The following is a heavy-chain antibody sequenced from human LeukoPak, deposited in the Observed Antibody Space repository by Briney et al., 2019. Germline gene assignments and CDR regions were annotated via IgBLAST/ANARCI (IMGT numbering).Heavy chain of an antibody. CDR2: ISAYNGNT. CDR3: ARRQQLVRDYYYYYYMDV. Sequence: ASVKVSCKASGYTFTSYGISWVRQAPGQGLEWMGWISAYNGNTNYAQKLQGRVTMTTDTSTSTAYMELRSLRSDDTAVYYCARRQQLVRDYYYYYYMDVWGKGTTVTVSS. D-gene: IGHD6-13*01. V-gene: IGHV1-18*01. J-gene: IGHJ6*03. CDR1: GYTFTSYG.